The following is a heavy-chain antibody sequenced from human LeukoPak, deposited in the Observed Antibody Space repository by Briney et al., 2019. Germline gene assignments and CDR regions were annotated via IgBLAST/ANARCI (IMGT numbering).Heavy chain of an antibody. D-gene: IGHD1-26*01. CDR1: GGSFSGYY. Sequence: PSETLSLTCAVYGGSFSGYYWSWIRQPPGKGLEWIGEINHSGSTNYNPSLKSRVTISVDTSKNQFSLKLSSVTAADTAVYYCARPRELLGRPYYFDYWGQGTLVTVSS. CDR3: ARPRELLGRPYYFDY. CDR2: INHSGST. V-gene: IGHV4-34*01. J-gene: IGHJ4*02.